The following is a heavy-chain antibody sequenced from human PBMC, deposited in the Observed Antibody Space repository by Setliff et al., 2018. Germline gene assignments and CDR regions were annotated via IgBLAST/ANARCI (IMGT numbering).Heavy chain of an antibody. CDR1: GHRFTDYN. CDR2: INPNSGDT. D-gene: IGHD1-26*01. Sequence: GASVKVSCKASGHRFTDYNLHWVRQAPGQGLDWMGWINPNSGDTHSAQKFQGRVTMTRDTSINTAYMELSSLTSDDTAFYYCVRSGKFGMRFWFDQWGQGTLVTVSS. V-gene: IGHV1-2*02. CDR3: VRSGKFGMRFWFDQ. J-gene: IGHJ5*02.